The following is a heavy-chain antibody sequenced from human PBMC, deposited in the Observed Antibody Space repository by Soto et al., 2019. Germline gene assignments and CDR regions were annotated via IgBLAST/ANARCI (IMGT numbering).Heavy chain of an antibody. CDR2: IIPIFGTA. CDR3: ARDSGYGSGSYKVY. CDR1: GGTFSSYA. V-gene: IGHV1-69*13. Sequence: GASLTFSCKASGGTFSSYAISWVRQAPGQGLEWMGGIIPIFGTANYAQKFQGRVTITADESTSTAYMELSSLRSEDTAVYYCARDSGYGSGSYKVYRGQGTLVTVSS. D-gene: IGHD3-10*01. J-gene: IGHJ4*02.